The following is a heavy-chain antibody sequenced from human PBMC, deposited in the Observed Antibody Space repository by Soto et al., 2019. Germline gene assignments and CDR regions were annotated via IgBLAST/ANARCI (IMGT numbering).Heavy chain of an antibody. J-gene: IGHJ1*01. V-gene: IGHV3-30*03. CDR1: GITFSNYG. D-gene: IGHD5-12*01. CDR3: ARDRRGHGERYNFGEYFHH. Sequence: QVQLVESGGGVVQPGRSLRLSCAASGITFSNYGMHWVRQAPGKGLEWVAVISYDGSNKYYADSVKGRFTISRDNSNNMLYLQMSSLRAEDTAVYSCARDRRGHGERYNFGEYFHHWGQGTLVTVSS. CDR2: ISYDGSNK.